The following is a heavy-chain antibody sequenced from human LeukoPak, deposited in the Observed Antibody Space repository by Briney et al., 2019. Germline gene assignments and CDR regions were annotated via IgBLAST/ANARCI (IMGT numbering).Heavy chain of an antibody. V-gene: IGHV4-61*01. CDR1: GGSISSGSYY. Sequence: SETLSLTCTVSGGSISSGSYYWSWIRQPPGKGLEWIGYIYYSGSTNYNPSLKSRVTISVDTSKNQFSLKLSSVTAADTAVYYCARVVVAATRWFDPWGQGTLVTVSS. CDR2: IYYSGST. D-gene: IGHD2-15*01. CDR3: ARVVVAATRWFDP. J-gene: IGHJ5*02.